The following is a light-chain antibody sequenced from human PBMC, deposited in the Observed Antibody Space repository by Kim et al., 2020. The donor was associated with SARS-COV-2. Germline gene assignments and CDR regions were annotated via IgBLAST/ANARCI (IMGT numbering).Light chain of an antibody. J-gene: IGLJ2*01. V-gene: IGLV6-57*04. Sequence: LTQPHSVSESPGKTVTISCTRSSGSIGSNYVQWYQQRPGSAPTTVIFEDDQRPSGVPDRFPGSIDSSSNSASLTISGLKTEDEADYYCQSYDSSNVVFGGGTQLTVL. CDR3: QSYDSSNVV. CDR2: EDD. CDR1: SGSIGSNY.